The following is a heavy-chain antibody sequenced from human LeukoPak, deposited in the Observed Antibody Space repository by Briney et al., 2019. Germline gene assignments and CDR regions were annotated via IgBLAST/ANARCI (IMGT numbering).Heavy chain of an antibody. CDR1: GGSISSSSYY. CDR2: MYYSGNT. CDR3: ARGQARLAWFDP. D-gene: IGHD6-19*01. J-gene: IGHJ5*02. Sequence: SETLSLTCTVSGGSISSSSYYWGWIRQSPGKGLEWIGSMYYSGNTYYNPSLKSRVTISVDTSKNQFSLRLRSVTAADTAVYYCARGQARLAWFDPWGQGTLVTVSS. V-gene: IGHV4-39*01.